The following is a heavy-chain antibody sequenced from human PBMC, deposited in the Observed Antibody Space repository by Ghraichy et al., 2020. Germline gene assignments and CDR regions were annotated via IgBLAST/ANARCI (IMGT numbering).Heavy chain of an antibody. CDR1: GFTFSSYA. D-gene: IGHD3-22*01. J-gene: IGHJ4*02. CDR2: ISGSGGST. Sequence: GESLNISCAASGFTFSSYAMSWVRQAPGKGLEWVSAISGSGGSTYYADSVKGRFTISRDNSKNTLYLQMNSLRAEDTAVYYCAKGDEGGSGYYSPPFDYWGQGTLDTVSS. CDR3: AKGDEGGSGYYSPPFDY. V-gene: IGHV3-23*01.